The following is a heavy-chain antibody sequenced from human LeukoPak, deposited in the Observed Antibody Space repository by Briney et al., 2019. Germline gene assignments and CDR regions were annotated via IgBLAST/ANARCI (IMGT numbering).Heavy chain of an antibody. CDR1: GVSFSGYY. CDR3: AIGPYGMDG. J-gene: IGHJ6*04. Sequence: SETLCLSCAVSGVSFSGYYLSWVRQPPGKGLEWIGEINHSGSTNYNPSPKSRVTISLYTSKNQFSLKLRSVTAADTDVNYCAIGPYGMDGWGKGTTVTVSS. V-gene: IGHV4-34*01. CDR2: INHSGST.